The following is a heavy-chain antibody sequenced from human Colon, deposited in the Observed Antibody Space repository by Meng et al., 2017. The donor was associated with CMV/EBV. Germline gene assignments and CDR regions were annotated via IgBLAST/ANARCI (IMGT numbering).Heavy chain of an antibody. CDR1: GYTFSDYY. Sequence: VQLMQSGAGGKAPGASVKVSCKTSGYTFSDYYMHWVRQAPGQGLEWMGWIRSDGSATNYAQKFRGRVTMTRDASVSTAYMELSGLTSDDTAVYFCVRSSGWSLFDYWGPGALVTVSS. CDR3: VRSSGWSLFDY. CDR2: IRSDGSAT. D-gene: IGHD6-19*01. V-gene: IGHV1-2*02. J-gene: IGHJ4*02.